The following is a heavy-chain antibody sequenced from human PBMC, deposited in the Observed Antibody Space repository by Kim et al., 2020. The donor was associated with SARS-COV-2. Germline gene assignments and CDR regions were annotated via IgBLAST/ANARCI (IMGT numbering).Heavy chain of an antibody. D-gene: IGHD6-19*01. J-gene: IGHJ4*02. CDR3: AKEQWMGGY. CDR2: GGT. Sequence: GGTYYADSVKGRFTFSRDSAKNTLCLQMNSLRAEYTAVCCCAKEQWMGGYWGQGTLVTVSS. V-gene: IGHV3-23*01.